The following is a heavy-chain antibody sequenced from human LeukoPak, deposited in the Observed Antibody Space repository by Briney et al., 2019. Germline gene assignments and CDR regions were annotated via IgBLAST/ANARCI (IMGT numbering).Heavy chain of an antibody. CDR3: AREVGYDFWSGPDDY. D-gene: IGHD3-3*01. J-gene: IGHJ4*02. CDR1: GYTFTSYA. V-gene: IGHV1-3*01. Sequence: ASVKVSCKASGYTFTSYAMHWVRQAPGQRLEWMGWINAGNGSTKYSQKFQGRVTITRDTSASTAYMELSSLRSEDTAVYYCAREVGYDFWSGPDDYWGQGTLVTVSS. CDR2: INAGNGST.